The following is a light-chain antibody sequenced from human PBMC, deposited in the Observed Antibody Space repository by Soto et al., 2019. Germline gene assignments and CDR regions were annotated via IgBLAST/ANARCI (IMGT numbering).Light chain of an antibody. Sequence: EIVMSQSPATLSVSPGERATLSCRASQSVSSSYLAWYQQKPGQAPRLLLYDASTRATGIPARISGSGSGTEFTLTISSLQSEDFAVYFCQQYYKWPLTFGQGTKLEVK. CDR3: QQYYKWPLT. J-gene: IGKJ1*01. V-gene: IGKV3-15*01. CDR2: DAS. CDR1: QSVSSSY.